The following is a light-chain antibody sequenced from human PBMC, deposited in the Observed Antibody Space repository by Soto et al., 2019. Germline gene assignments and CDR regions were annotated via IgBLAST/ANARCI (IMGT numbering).Light chain of an antibody. CDR2: GAS. CDR1: QSVSSN. J-gene: IGKJ5*01. V-gene: IGKV3-15*01. CDR3: PHYNNCPPIT. Sequence: EIVMTQSPATLSVSPGERATLSCRASQSVSSNLAWYQQKPGQTPRLLIYGASTRATGIPARFSGSGTGTEFTLTISILQYEYFAGYYCPHYNNCPPITFGQGTRLEIK.